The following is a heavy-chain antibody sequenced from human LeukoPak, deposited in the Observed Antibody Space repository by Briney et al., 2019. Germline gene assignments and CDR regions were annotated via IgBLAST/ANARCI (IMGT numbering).Heavy chain of an antibody. D-gene: IGHD3-3*01. CDR1: GGTFSSYA. CDR2: IIPIFGTA. V-gene: IGHV1-69*13. J-gene: IGHJ6*03. Sequence: SVKVSCKASGGTFSSYAISWVRQAPGQGLEWMGGIIPIFGTANYAQKFQGRVTITADESTSTAYMELSSLRSEDTAVYYCAKDSTIFGVPLLGPGSGYYYYYMDVWGKGTTVTVSS. CDR3: AKDSTIFGVPLLGPGSGYYYYYMDV.